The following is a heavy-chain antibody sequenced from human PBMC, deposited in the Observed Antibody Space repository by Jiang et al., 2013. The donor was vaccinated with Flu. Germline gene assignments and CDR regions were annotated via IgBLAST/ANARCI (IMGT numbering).Heavy chain of an antibody. J-gene: IGHJ4*02. CDR2: INYSGRT. CDR3: ARHVRRTGVYYFDY. D-gene: IGHD3-10*02. V-gene: IGHV4-39*07. Sequence: LEWIGNINYSGRTYYNPSLKSRVTISVDASKNQFSLRLSSVTAADTAVYYCARHVRRTGVYYFDYWGQGTLVTVSS.